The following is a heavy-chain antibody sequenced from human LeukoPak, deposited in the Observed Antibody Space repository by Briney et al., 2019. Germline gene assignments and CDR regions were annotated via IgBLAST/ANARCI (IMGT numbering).Heavy chain of an antibody. Sequence: SVKVSCKASGGTFSSYAISWVRQAPGQGLEWMGRIIPIFGTANHAQKFQGRVTITTDESTSTAYMELSSLRSEDTAVYYCARAQPNDFWSGSFDYWGQGTLVTVSS. D-gene: IGHD3-3*01. CDR1: GGTFSSYA. V-gene: IGHV1-69*05. J-gene: IGHJ4*02. CDR3: ARAQPNDFWSGSFDY. CDR2: IIPIFGTA.